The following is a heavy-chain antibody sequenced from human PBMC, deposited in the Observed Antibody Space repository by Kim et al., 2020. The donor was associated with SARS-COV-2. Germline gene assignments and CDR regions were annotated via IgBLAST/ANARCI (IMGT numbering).Heavy chain of an antibody. CDR3: ARGVRHYDILTGYHDLLGFDY. D-gene: IGHD3-9*01. V-gene: IGHV1-69*13. CDR2: IIPIFGTA. J-gene: IGHJ4*02. Sequence: SVKVSCKASGGTFSSYAISWVRQAPGQGLEWMGGIIPIFGTANYAQKFQGRVTITADESTSTAYMELSSLRSEDTAVYYCARGVRHYDILTGYHDLLGFDYWGQGTLVTVSS. CDR1: GGTFSSYA.